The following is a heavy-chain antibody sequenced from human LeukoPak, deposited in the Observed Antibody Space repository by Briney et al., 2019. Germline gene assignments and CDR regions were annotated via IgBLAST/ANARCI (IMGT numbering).Heavy chain of an antibody. CDR2: IYPGDSNT. V-gene: IGHV5-51*01. J-gene: IGHJ6*03. CDR3: ARLHSGSYYDYYYYMDV. D-gene: IGHD1-26*01. CDR1: GYSFTSYW. Sequence: GESLKISCKGSGYSFTSYWIGWVRQMPGKGLEWMGIIYPGDSNTRYSPSFQGQVTISADKSISTAYLQWSSLKASDTAMYYCARLHSGSYYDYYYYMDVWGKGTTVTASS.